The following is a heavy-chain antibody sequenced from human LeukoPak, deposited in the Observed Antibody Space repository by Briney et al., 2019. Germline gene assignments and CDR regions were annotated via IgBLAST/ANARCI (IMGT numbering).Heavy chain of an antibody. CDR1: GFTFDGFA. J-gene: IGHJ4*02. D-gene: IGHD3-22*01. V-gene: IGHV3-9*01. Sequence: QAGGSLRLSCAASGFTFDGFALFWVRQAPGKGLEYVSGINWNSGSIDYADSVKGRFTTSRDYAKSSLYLQMNSLRVEDTAVYYCAKGTGGYYGPFDSWGQGTLVTVSS. CDR2: INWNSGSI. CDR3: AKGTGGYYGPFDS.